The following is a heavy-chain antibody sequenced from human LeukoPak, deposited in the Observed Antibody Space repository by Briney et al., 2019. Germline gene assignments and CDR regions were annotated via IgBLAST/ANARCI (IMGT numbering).Heavy chain of an antibody. J-gene: IGHJ6*03. CDR2: INHSGST. V-gene: IGHV4-34*01. CDR3: ARGLSGIPRQGYYYYMDV. CDR1: GGSFSSYY. Sequence: SETLSLTCAVYGGSFSSYYWSWIRQPPGKGLEWIGEINHSGSTNYNPSLKSRVTISVNTSKNQFSLKLSSVTAADTAVYYCARGLSGIPRQGYYYYMDVWGKGTTVTVSS. D-gene: IGHD1-1*01.